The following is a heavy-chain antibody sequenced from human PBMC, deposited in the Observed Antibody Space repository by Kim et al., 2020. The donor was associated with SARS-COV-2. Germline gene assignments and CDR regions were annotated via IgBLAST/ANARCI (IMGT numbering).Heavy chain of an antibody. Sequence: SETLCLTCSVSGYSITSGYYWAWIRQPPGKGLQWIGNLFHSGSTYYTPSLKSRVTTSLDTSRNQFSLNLSSVTVADTAVYYCARVHTSSWEIDYWGQGTL. CDR1: GYSITSGYY. D-gene: IGHD6-13*01. CDR3: ARVHTSSWEIDY. J-gene: IGHJ4*02. V-gene: IGHV4-38-2*02. CDR2: LFHSGST.